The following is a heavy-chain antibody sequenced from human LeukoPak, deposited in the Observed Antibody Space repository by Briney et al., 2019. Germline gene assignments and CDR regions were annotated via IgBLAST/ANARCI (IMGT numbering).Heavy chain of an antibody. J-gene: IGHJ4*02. Sequence: HPGGSLRLSCAASGFTFSSYWMSWVRQAPGRGLEWVANINLDGGEKYHVDSVKGRFSISRDNAKNSLYLQMNSLRAEDMALYYCACAGSGSYYWGQGTLVTVSS. CDR3: ACAGSGSYY. CDR2: INLDGGEK. V-gene: IGHV3-7*03. D-gene: IGHD3-3*01. CDR1: GFTFSSYW.